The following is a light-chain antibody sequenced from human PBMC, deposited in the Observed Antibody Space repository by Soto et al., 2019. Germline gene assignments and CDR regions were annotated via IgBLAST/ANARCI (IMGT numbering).Light chain of an antibody. V-gene: IGKV3-15*01. CDR3: QHYNNWPLT. Sequence: EIVMTQSPATLSVSPGERAALYCRASQSVSSNLAWYQQKPGQAPRLLFYGASTRAADIPARFSGSGSGTEFTLTISSLQSEDFAVYYCQHYNNWPLTFGQGTKVEIK. J-gene: IGKJ1*01. CDR1: QSVSSN. CDR2: GAS.